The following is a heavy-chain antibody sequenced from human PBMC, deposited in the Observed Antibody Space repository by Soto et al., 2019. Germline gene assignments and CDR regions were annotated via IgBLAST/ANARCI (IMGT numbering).Heavy chain of an antibody. Sequence: QVQLQESGPGLVKPSETLSLTCTVSGGSVSSGSYYWSWIRQPPGKGLEWIGYIYYSGSTNYNPSLKSRVTISVDTSKNQFSLKLSSVTAADTAVYYCARWAGLELVFDYWGQGTLVTVSS. CDR2: IYYSGST. CDR1: GGSVSSGSYY. CDR3: ARWAGLELVFDY. J-gene: IGHJ4*02. D-gene: IGHD6-6*01. V-gene: IGHV4-61*01.